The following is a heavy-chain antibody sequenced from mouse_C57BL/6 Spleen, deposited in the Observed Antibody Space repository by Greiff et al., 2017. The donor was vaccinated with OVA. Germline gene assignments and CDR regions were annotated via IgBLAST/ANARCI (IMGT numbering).Heavy chain of an antibody. Sequence: QVQLQQPGAELVKPGASVKMSCKASGYTFTSYWITWVKQRPGQGLEWIGDIYPGSGSTNYNEKFKSKATLTVDTSSSTAYMQLSSLTSEDSAVYYCARGDGYYPWFADWGQGTLVTVSA. CDR2: IYPGSGST. CDR3: ARGDGYYPWFAD. D-gene: IGHD2-3*01. CDR1: GYTFTSYW. J-gene: IGHJ3*01. V-gene: IGHV1-55*01.